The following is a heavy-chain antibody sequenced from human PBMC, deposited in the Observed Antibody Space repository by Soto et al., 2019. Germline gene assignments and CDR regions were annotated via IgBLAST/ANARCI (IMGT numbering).Heavy chain of an antibody. J-gene: IGHJ4*02. D-gene: IGHD6-19*01. CDR1: GASISSSSYY. Sequence: SETLSLTCTVYGASISSSSYYWGWIRQPPGKGLEWIGRIYYSGSTYYNPSLKSRLTISVDTSKNHFSLKLTSVTAADTAVYFCARRGSRLSVAVAAFDYWSQGTLVTVSS. CDR3: ARRGSRLSVAVAAFDY. CDR2: IYYSGST. V-gene: IGHV4-39*02.